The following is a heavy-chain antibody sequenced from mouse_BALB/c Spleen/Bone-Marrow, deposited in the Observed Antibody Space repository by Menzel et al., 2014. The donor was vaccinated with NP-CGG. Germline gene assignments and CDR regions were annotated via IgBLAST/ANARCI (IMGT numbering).Heavy chain of an antibody. CDR3: ARSPYDYAAMDY. J-gene: IGHJ4*01. CDR1: GFTFSSFG. D-gene: IGHD2-4*01. CDR2: ISSGSSTI. Sequence: VQLQQSGGGLVQPGGSRKLSCAASGFTFSSFGMHWVRQAPEKGLECVAYISSGSSTIYYADTVKGRFTISRDNPKNTLFLQMTSLRSEDTAMYYCARSPYDYAAMDYWGQGTSVTVSS. V-gene: IGHV5-17*02.